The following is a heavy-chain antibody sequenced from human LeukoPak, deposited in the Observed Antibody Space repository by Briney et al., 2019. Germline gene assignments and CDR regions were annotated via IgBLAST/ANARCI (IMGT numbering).Heavy chain of an antibody. D-gene: IGHD3-22*01. CDR3: ARGGYYYDSSGYYGAFDI. V-gene: IGHV3-11*04. Sequence: GGSLRLSCAASGFTFSDYYMSWIRQAPGKGLEWVSYISNSGSTIYYADSVKGRFTISRDNAKNSLYLQMNSLRAEDTAVYYCARGGYYYDSSGYYGAFDIWGQGTMVTVSS. J-gene: IGHJ3*02. CDR1: GFTFSDYY. CDR2: ISNSGSTI.